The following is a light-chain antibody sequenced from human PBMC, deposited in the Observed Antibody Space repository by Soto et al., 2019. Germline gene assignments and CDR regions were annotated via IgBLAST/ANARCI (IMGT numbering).Light chain of an antibody. CDR2: GAS. CDR1: QSVSSN. J-gene: IGKJ1*01. CDR3: QQYNNWPWT. Sequence: EIVMTQSPATLSVSPGERATLSCRASQSVSSNLAWYQQKPGQAPRLLFYGASTRATGIPARVSGSGSGTEFTLTVSSLQSEDFAVYYCQQYNNWPWTFGQGTKVDIK. V-gene: IGKV3-15*01.